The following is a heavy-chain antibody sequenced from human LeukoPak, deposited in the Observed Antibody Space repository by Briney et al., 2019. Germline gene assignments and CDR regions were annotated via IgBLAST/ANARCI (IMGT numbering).Heavy chain of an antibody. D-gene: IGHD3-22*01. CDR3: ARASNYYDSSGYFGY. J-gene: IGHJ4*02. CDR2: ISSSSSYI. CDR1: GFTFSSYS. Sequence: GGSLRLSCAASGFTFSSYSMNWVRQAPGKGLDWVTSISSSSSYIYYADSVKGRFTISRDNAKNSLYLQMNSLRAEDTAVYYCARASNYYDSSGYFGYWGQGTLVTVSS. V-gene: IGHV3-21*01.